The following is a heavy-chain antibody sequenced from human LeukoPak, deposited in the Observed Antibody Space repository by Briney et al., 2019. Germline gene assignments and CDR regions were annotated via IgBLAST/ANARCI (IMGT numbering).Heavy chain of an antibody. CDR2: ISGSGGST. Sequence: GGSLRLSCAASGVTFSSYAMSWGCHAPGTGLEWVSAISGSGGSTYYADSVKGRFTISTDNSKNTLYLQMNSLRAEDTAVYYCANLSANLYYYGSGSTADYWGQGTLVTVSS. V-gene: IGHV3-23*01. CDR3: ANLSANLYYYGSGSTADY. J-gene: IGHJ4*02. CDR1: GVTFSSYA. D-gene: IGHD3-10*01.